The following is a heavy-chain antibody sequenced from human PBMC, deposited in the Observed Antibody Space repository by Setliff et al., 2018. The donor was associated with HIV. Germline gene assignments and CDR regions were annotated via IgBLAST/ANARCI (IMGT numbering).Heavy chain of an antibody. CDR2: INAGNGNT. D-gene: IGHD6-13*01. V-gene: IGHV1-3*01. Sequence: GASVKVSCKASGYTFTSYAMHWVRQAPGQRLEWMGWINAGNGNTKYSPKFQGRVTITRDTSASTAYMELSSLRSGDTAVYYCARGYSIALGWFDPWGQGTLVTVSS. CDR1: GYTFTSYA. J-gene: IGHJ5*02. CDR3: ARGYSIALGWFDP.